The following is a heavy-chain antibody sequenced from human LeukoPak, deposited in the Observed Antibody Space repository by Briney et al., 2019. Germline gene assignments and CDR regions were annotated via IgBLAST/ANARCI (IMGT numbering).Heavy chain of an antibody. V-gene: IGHV4-61*02. CDR1: GGSISGANYY. D-gene: IGHD1-1*01. Sequence: SETLSLTCTVSGGSISGANYYWTWIRQPAGKGLEWIGRIYTSGSTHYNPSLKSRVTISVDTSKNQFSLKLSSVTAADTAVYYCARVSWFPGTSYYYMDVWGKGTTVTVSS. CDR3: ARVSWFPGTSYYYMDV. CDR2: IYTSGST. J-gene: IGHJ6*03.